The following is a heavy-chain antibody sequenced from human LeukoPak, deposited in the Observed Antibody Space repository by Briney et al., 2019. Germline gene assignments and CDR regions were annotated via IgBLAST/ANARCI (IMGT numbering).Heavy chain of an antibody. V-gene: IGHV3-74*01. J-gene: IGHJ5*02. Sequence: GGSLRLSCAASGFTFSNYWMHWVRQAPGKGLVWVSRINSDGINTSYADSVKGRFTISRDNAKNTLNLQMNSLRAEDTAVYYCAKDYDYGDYGGSWFDPWGQGTLVTVSS. CDR1: GFTFSNYW. CDR2: INSDGINT. CDR3: AKDYDYGDYGGSWFDP. D-gene: IGHD4-17*01.